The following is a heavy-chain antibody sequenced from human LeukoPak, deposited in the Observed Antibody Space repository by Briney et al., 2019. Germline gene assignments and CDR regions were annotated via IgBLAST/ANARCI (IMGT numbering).Heavy chain of an antibody. CDR3: ARVTYRSSPFDP. J-gene: IGHJ5*02. D-gene: IGHD6-13*01. CDR1: GGSISSYY. V-gene: IGHV4-59*01. Sequence: SETLSLTCTVSGGSISSYYWSWIRQPPGKGLEWIGYIYYSGSTNYNPSLKSRVTISVDTSKNQFSLKLSSVTAADTAVYYCARVTYRSSPFDPWGQGTLVTVSS. CDR2: IYYSGST.